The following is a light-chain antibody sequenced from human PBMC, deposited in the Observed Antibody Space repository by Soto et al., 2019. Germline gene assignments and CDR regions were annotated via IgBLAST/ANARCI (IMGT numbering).Light chain of an antibody. J-gene: IGLJ3*02. V-gene: IGLV1-44*01. CDR2: SNN. CDR3: AAWDDSLNGWV. CDR1: SSSIGRNT. Sequence: QAVVTQPPSASATPGQRVTISCSGSSSSIGRNTVDWYQQLPGTAPKLLVYSNNQRHSGVPDRFSGSKSGTSGSLAISGLQSEDEADYYCAAWDDSLNGWVFGGGTKLTVL.